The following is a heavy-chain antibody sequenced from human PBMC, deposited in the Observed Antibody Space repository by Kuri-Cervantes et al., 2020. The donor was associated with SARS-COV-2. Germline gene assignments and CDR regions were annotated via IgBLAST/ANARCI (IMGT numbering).Heavy chain of an antibody. CDR1: GGTFSSYA. Sequence: AVKVSCKASGGTFSSYAISWVRQAPGQGLEWMGRIIPILGIANYAQKFQGRVTITADKSTSTAYMELSSLRSEDTAVYYCARGGPITIFGVVTKRFDYWGQGTLVTVSS. CDR2: IIPILGIA. D-gene: IGHD3-3*01. J-gene: IGHJ4*02. CDR3: ARGGPITIFGVVTKRFDY. V-gene: IGHV1-69*04.